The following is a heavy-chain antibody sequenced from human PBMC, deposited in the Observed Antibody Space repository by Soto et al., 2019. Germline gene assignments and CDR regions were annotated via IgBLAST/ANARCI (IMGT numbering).Heavy chain of an antibody. J-gene: IGHJ5*02. CDR2: IYYSGST. CDR1: GGSISSGGYY. D-gene: IGHD3-22*01. V-gene: IGHV4-31*03. CDR3: ARDRDYDSSGYKNWFDP. Sequence: QVQLQESGPGLVKPSQTLSLTCTVSGGSISSGGYYWRWIRQHPGKGLEWIGYIYYSGSTYYNPSLKRRVTLSVDPSKNQFSLKLSSVTAAYTAVYYCARDRDYDSSGYKNWFDPWCQGTLVTVSS.